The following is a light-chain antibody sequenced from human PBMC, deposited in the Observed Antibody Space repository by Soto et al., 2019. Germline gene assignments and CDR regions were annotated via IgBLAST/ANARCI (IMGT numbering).Light chain of an antibody. CDR1: SSDVGGYNL. V-gene: IGLV2-23*02. CDR2: EVS. Sequence: QSALTQPASVSGSPGQSITISCTGASSDVGGYNLVSWYQQIPGKAPKLMIYEVSKRPSGVSDRFSGSKSGNTASLTISGLQAEDEADYHCCSYAGRSSVVFGGGTKVTVL. J-gene: IGLJ2*01. CDR3: CSYAGRSSVV.